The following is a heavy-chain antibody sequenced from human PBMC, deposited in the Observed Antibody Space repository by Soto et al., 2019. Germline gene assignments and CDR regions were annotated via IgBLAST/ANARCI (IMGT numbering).Heavy chain of an antibody. D-gene: IGHD3-3*02. CDR3: ARSHSFDGSIYHYYFDF. J-gene: IGHJ4*02. CDR1: GGSIGSFF. CDR2: IYASRAT. Sequence: PSGTLSLTFPVSGGSIGSFFWGWIWQSPGGTLELIGYIYASRATTYNPSLESRITMSVDIPNNEFSLDLTSVTAADTAVYYCARSHSFDGSIYHYYFDFWGQGTLVTVSS. V-gene: IGHV4-59*01.